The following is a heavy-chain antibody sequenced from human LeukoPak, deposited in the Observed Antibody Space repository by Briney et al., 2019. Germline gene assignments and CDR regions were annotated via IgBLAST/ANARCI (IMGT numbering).Heavy chain of an antibody. CDR2: IYYSGST. CDR1: GGSISSYY. CDR3: ARSLTGYSYSDY. D-gene: IGHD5-18*01. J-gene: IGHJ4*02. Sequence: SEALSLTCTVSGGSISSYYWSWIRQPPGKGLEWIGYIYYSGSTNYNPSLKSRVTISVDTSKNQFSLKLSSVTAADTAVYYCARSLTGYSYSDYWGQGTLVTVSS. V-gene: IGHV4-59*01.